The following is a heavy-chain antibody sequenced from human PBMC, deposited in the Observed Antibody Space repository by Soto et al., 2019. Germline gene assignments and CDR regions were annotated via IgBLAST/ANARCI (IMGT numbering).Heavy chain of an antibody. J-gene: IGHJ4*02. V-gene: IGHV1-8*01. D-gene: IGHD1-7*01. CDR2: MNPNSGNT. CDR3: ARGLALRNYYLSY. CDR1: GYTFTSYD. Sequence: QVQLVQSGAEVKKPGASVKVSCKASGYTFTSYDINWVRQASGQGLEWVGWMNPNSGNTGYAQKFQGRVTMTRDTSISTAYMELSSLRSEDTAVYYCARGLALRNYYLSYWGQGTLVTVSS.